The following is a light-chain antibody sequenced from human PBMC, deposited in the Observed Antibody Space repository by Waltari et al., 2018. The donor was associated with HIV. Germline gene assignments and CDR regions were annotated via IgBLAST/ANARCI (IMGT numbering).Light chain of an antibody. V-gene: IGLV1-51*02. CDR1: SSNFGNSF. J-gene: IGLJ3*02. CDR3: GTWDSSLGAGV. CDR2: ENK. Sequence: QSVLTQPPSVSAAPGQKVTISCSGSSSNFGNSFVSWYQHLPGAAPKLLIYENKKRPSGISDRCSGSKSCTAATLAITGLQTGDEADYYCGTWDSSLGAGVFGGGTRLTVL.